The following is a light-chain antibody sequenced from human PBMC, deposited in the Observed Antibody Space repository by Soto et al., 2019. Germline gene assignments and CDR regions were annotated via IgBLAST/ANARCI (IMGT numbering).Light chain of an antibody. J-gene: IGKJ2*01. CDR2: DTS. V-gene: IGKV3-11*01. CDR3: QQRGTWPPT. Sequence: EIVLTQSPATLSLSPGQRATLSCRAIQSVTFYLAWYQQKPGKAPRLLIYDTSNRATGIPARFSGSGSGTAFTLTISSLEPVDFAVYYCQQRGTWPPTFGQGTKLEIK. CDR1: QSVTFY.